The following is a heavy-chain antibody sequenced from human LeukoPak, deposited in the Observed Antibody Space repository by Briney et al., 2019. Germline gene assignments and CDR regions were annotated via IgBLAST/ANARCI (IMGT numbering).Heavy chain of an antibody. Sequence: GESLKISCTASGCDFANSWIGWVRQMPGKGLEWMGIIYPRDSDTIYSPSFQGQVTISADKSIRTAYLQWSSLTASDTAMYYCARGERAMATRKAGFDYWGQGTQVTVSS. J-gene: IGHJ4*02. CDR3: ARGERAMATRKAGFDY. CDR2: IYPRDSDT. V-gene: IGHV5-51*01. D-gene: IGHD5-24*01. CDR1: GCDFANSW.